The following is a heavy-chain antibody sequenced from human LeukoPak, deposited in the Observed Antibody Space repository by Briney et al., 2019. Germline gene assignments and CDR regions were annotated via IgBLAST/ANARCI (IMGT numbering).Heavy chain of an antibody. Sequence: PSETLSLTCSVSGFFISSGYYWGWIRQPPGKALEWIATIYRGGNTYYNPSLKSRVTISVDTSKNQFSLKLSSVTAADTAVYYCAREGAYSSTGWFDPWGQGTLVTVSS. CDR3: AREGAYSSTGWFDP. D-gene: IGHD6-19*01. J-gene: IGHJ5*02. V-gene: IGHV4-38-2*02. CDR1: GFFISSGYY. CDR2: IYRGGNT.